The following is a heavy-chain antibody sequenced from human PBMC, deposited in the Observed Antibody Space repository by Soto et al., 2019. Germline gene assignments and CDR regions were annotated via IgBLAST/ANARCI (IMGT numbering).Heavy chain of an antibody. J-gene: IGHJ4*02. V-gene: IGHV2-5*02. CDR1: GFSLSTSGVG. D-gene: IGHD3-9*01. Sequence: SGPTLVNPTQTLTLTCTFSGFSLSTSGVGVGWIRQPPGKALEWLALIYWDDDKRYSPSLKSRLTITKDTSKNQVVLTMTNMDPVDTATYYCAHKIAYYDTLTGYYPYYSDYWGQGTLVTVSS. CDR3: AHKIAYYDTLTGYYPYYSDY. CDR2: IYWDDDK.